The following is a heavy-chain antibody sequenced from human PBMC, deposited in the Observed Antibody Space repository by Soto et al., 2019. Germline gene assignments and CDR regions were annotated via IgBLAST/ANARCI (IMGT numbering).Heavy chain of an antibody. CDR3: ARGKRGGYYYYMDV. V-gene: IGHV4-59*01. CDR2: IYYSGST. Sequence: PSETLSLTCTVSGGSISSYYWSWIRQPPGKGLEWIGYIYYSGSTNYNPSLKSRVTISVDTSKNQFSLKLSSVTAADTAVYYCARGKRGGYYYYMDVWGKGTTVTVSS. CDR1: GGSISSYY. D-gene: IGHD3-10*01. J-gene: IGHJ6*03.